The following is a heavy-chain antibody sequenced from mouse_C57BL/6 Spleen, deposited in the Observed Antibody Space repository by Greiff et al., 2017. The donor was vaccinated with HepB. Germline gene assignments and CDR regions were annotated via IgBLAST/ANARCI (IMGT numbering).Heavy chain of an antibody. V-gene: IGHV1-69*01. Sequence: VQLQQSGAELVMPGASVTLSCKASGYTFTSYWMHWVKQRPGQGLEWIGEIDPSDSYTNYNQKFKGKSTLTVDKSSSTAYMQLSSLTSEDSAVYYCAREAVVNAMDYWGQGTSVTVSS. CDR1: GYTFTSYW. CDR3: AREAVVNAMDY. CDR2: IDPSDSYT. J-gene: IGHJ4*01. D-gene: IGHD1-1*01.